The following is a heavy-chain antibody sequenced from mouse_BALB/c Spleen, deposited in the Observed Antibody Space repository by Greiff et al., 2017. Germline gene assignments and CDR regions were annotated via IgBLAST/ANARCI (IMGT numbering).Heavy chain of an antibody. CDR2: IWGDGST. CDR1: GFSLTGYG. D-gene: IGHD2-12*01. V-gene: IGHV2-6-7*01. J-gene: IGHJ3*01. Sequence: QVQLKESGPGLVAPSQSLSITYTVSGFSLTGYGVNWVRQPPGKGLEWLGMIWGDGSTDYNSALKSRLSISKDNSKSQVFLKMNSLQTDDTARYYCARGGLDDEAWFAYWGQGTLVTVSA. CDR3: ARGGLDDEAWFAY.